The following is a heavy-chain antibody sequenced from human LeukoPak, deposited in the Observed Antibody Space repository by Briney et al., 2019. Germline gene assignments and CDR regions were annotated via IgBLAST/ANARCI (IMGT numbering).Heavy chain of an antibody. V-gene: IGHV3-48*01. Sequence: GGSLRLSCAASGFTFSSYGMIWVRQAPGKGMEWVAYISPNSDNIHYADSVKGRFTISRGNSKNTFHLQMNSLRAEDTAVYYCARRAGDYSHPYDYWGQGTLVTVSS. CDR1: GFTFSSYG. CDR2: ISPNSDNI. D-gene: IGHD3-22*01. CDR3: ARRAGDYSHPYDY. J-gene: IGHJ4*02.